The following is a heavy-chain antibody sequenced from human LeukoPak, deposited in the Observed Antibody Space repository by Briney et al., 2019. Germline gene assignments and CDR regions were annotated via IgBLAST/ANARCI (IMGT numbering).Heavy chain of an antibody. D-gene: IGHD6-13*01. CDR3: ARVLEDDSSSWPTEWYFDL. V-gene: IGHV1-46*03. J-gene: IGHJ2*01. CDR2: INPSGGST. CDR1: GYTFTSYY. Sequence: ASVKVSCKASGYTFTSYYMHWVRQAPGQGLEWMGIINPSGGSTSYAQKFQGRVTMTRDTSTSTVYMELSSLRSEDTAVYYCARVLEDDSSSWPTEWYFDLWGRGTLSLSPQ.